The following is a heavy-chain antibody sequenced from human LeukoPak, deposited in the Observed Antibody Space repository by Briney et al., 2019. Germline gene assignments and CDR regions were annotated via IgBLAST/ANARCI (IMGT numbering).Heavy chain of an antibody. V-gene: IGHV3-43*02. CDR1: GFTFDDYA. CDR3: AKDISRRITIFGVVMPNYYYYYGMDV. J-gene: IGHJ6*02. CDR2: ISGDGGST. Sequence: PGGSLRLSCAASGFTFDDYAMHWVRQAPGKGLEWVSLISGDGGSTYYADSVKGRFTISRDNSKNSLYLQMNSLRTEDTVLYYCAKDISRRITIFGVVMPNYYYYYGMDVWGQGTTVTVSS. D-gene: IGHD3-3*01.